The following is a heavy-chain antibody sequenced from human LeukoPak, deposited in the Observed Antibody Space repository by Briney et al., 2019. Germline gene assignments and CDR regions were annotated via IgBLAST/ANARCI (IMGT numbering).Heavy chain of an antibody. CDR3: AGEPYGPEGGFDF. CDR1: GYTFTGYY. D-gene: IGHD3-16*01. CDR2: INPITGDT. Sequence: GASVKVSCKASGYTFTGYYIHWVRQAPGQGLEWMGWINPITGDTKYAQEFQGRVTMTRDTSISTAYMDLSWLRSDDTALYYCAGEPYGPEGGFDFWGQGNLVTVSS. V-gene: IGHV1-2*02. J-gene: IGHJ4*02.